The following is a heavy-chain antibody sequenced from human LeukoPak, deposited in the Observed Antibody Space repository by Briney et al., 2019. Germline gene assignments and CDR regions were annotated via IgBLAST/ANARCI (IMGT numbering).Heavy chain of an antibody. CDR2: MNPNSSNT. CDR1: GYTFTSYD. D-gene: IGHD2-2*01. V-gene: IGHV1-8*01. J-gene: IGHJ5*02. Sequence: ASVKVSCKASGYTFTSYDINWVRQATGQWLEWMGWMNPNSSNTGYAQKFQGRVTMTRNTSISTAYMELSSLRSEDTAVYYCARKIVVVPAAMQGNWFDPWGQGTLVTVSS. CDR3: ARKIVVVPAAMQGNWFDP.